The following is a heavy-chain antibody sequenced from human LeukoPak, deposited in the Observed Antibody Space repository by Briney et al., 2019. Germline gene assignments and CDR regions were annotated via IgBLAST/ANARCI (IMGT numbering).Heavy chain of an antibody. D-gene: IGHD6-6*01. Sequence: GSLRLSCAAPGFTFSSYSMNWVRQAPGKGLEWVSSISSSSSYIYCADSVKGRFTISRDNAKNSLYLQMNSLRAEDTAVYYCAREEGYSSSSPYYFDYWGQGTLVTVSS. CDR1: GFTFSSYS. J-gene: IGHJ4*02. CDR2: ISSSSSYI. CDR3: AREEGYSSSSPYYFDY. V-gene: IGHV3-21*01.